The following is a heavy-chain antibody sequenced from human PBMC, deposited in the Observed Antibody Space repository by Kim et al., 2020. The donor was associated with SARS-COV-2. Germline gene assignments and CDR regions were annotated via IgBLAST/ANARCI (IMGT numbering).Heavy chain of an antibody. CDR1: GFTFSSYG. Sequence: GGSLRLSCAASGFTFSSYGMHWVRQAPGKGLEWVAVISYDGSNKYYADSVKGRFTISRDNSKNTLYLQMNSLRAEDTAVYYCAKEAYDSSGYYYRGSAFDIWGQGTMVTVSS. J-gene: IGHJ3*02. CDR3: AKEAYDSSGYYYRGSAFDI. V-gene: IGHV3-30*18. D-gene: IGHD3-22*01. CDR2: ISYDGSNK.